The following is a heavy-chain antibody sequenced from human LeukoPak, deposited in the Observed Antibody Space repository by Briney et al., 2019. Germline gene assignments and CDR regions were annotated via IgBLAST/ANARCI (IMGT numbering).Heavy chain of an antibody. Sequence: PSETLSLTCAVYGGSFSGYYWSWIRQPPGKGLEWIGEINHSGSTYYNPSLKSRVTISVDTSKNQFSLKLSSVTAADTAVYYCARVAAARLWMDVWGKGTTVTVSS. J-gene: IGHJ6*04. D-gene: IGHD6-6*01. CDR1: GGSFSGYY. CDR2: INHSGST. V-gene: IGHV4-34*01. CDR3: ARVAAARLWMDV.